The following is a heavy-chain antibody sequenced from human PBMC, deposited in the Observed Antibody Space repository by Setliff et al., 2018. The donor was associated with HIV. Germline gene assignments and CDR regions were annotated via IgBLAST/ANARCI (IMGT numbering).Heavy chain of an antibody. D-gene: IGHD5-18*01. Sequence: SETLSLTCTVSGGSISTPTYYWGWIRQPPGKGLEWITPVYYSGSTYYNPSLQSRLTISADTAKNQFSLKLSSVTAADTAVYYCARDLGSAYSYAQGRFDPWGQGTLVTVSS. V-gene: IGHV4-39*02. CDR3: ARDLGSAYSYAQGRFDP. CDR2: VYYSGST. J-gene: IGHJ5*02. CDR1: GGSISTPTYY.